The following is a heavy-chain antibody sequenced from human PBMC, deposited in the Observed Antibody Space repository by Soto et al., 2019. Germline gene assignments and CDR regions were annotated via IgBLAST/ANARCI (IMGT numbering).Heavy chain of an antibody. D-gene: IGHD3-16*01. CDR1: GYTFPSPD. CDR3: ARGGVRGMDV. CDR2: MNPNSGNT. V-gene: IGHV1-8*01. Sequence: GASVKVYRKASGYTFPSPDSNRVRQATVQGLEWMGWMNPNSGNTGYAQKFQGRVTMTRNTSISTAYMELSSLRSDDTAVYYCARGGVRGMDVWGTGPTVTVSS. J-gene: IGHJ6*04.